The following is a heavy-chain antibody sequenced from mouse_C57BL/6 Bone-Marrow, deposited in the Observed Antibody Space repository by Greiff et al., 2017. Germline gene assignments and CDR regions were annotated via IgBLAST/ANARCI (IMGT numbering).Heavy chain of an antibody. Sequence: QVQLQQPGAELVQPGASVKMSCKASGYTFTSYWITWVKQRPGQGLEWIGDIYPGSGSTNYNEKLTSKATLTVDTSSSTAYMQLSSLTSEDSAVYYCARSRYDWSFDYWGQGTTLTVSS. V-gene: IGHV1-55*01. J-gene: IGHJ2*01. CDR3: ARSRYDWSFDY. D-gene: IGHD2-12*01. CDR1: GYTFTSYW. CDR2: IYPGSGST.